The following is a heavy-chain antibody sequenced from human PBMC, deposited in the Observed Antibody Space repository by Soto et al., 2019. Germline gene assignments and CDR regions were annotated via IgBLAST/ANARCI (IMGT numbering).Heavy chain of an antibody. Sequence: SETLSLTCAVYCGSFSGYYWSWIRQPPGKGLEWIGEINHSGSTNYNPSLKSRVTISVDTSKNQFSLKLSSVTAADTAVYYCARDLMYYDSSGYYLWGQGTLVTVSS. V-gene: IGHV4-34*01. J-gene: IGHJ4*02. CDR3: ARDLMYYDSSGYYL. CDR1: CGSFSGYY. CDR2: INHSGST. D-gene: IGHD3-22*01.